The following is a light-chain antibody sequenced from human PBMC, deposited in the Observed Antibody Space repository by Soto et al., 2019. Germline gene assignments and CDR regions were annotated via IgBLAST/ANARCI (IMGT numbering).Light chain of an antibody. V-gene: IGLV2-8*01. CDR2: EVT. CDR3: TSYVGNDIWV. Sequence: QSALTQPPSASGSPGQSVTISCTGTSSDVGAYKHVSWYQQYPGKAPKLMIYEVTKRPSAVPDRFSGSKSGNTASLTVSGLQAEDEADYYCTSYVGNDIWVFGGGTKLTVL. J-gene: IGLJ3*02. CDR1: SSDVGAYKH.